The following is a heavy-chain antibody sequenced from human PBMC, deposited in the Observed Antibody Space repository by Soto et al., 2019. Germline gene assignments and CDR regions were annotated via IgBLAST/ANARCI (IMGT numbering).Heavy chain of an antibody. CDR1: GFTFSSYG. Sequence: QVQLVESGGGLVQPGRSLRLSCAASGFTFSSYGMHWVRQAPGKGLEWVAVISYDGSNKYYADSVKGRFTISRDNSKNTLYLQMNSLRAEDTAVYYCAKGTTVVSYFQHWGQGTLVTVSS. V-gene: IGHV3-30*18. CDR2: ISYDGSNK. D-gene: IGHD4-17*01. CDR3: AKGTTVVSYFQH. J-gene: IGHJ1*01.